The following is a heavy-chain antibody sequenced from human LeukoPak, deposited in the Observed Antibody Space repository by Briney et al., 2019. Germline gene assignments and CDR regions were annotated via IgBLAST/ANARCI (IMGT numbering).Heavy chain of an antibody. V-gene: IGHV1-24*01. D-gene: IGHD2-8*01. CDR2: FDPEEGET. Sequence: ASVKVSCKLSGDTLTELSMRWVRQSPGKGLGWMGGFDPEEGETIYAQRFQGRVTMTEDTVTDTTHMELSSLTSEDTAVYYCATAGIVLDTGAEFLLHWGRGTLVTVSS. CDR1: GDTLTELS. CDR3: ATAGIVLDTGAEFLLH. J-gene: IGHJ1*01.